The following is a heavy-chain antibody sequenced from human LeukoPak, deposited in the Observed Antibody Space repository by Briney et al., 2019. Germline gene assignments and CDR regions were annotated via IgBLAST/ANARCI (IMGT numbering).Heavy chain of an antibody. Sequence: GESLKISCKGSGYSFTSYWIGWVRQTPGKGLEWMGIIYPGDSDTRYSPSFQGQVTISADKSISTAYLQWSSLKASDTAMYYCARGGGAYYYDSSGYSNAFDIWGQGTMVTVSS. V-gene: IGHV5-51*01. CDR2: IYPGDSDT. J-gene: IGHJ3*02. D-gene: IGHD3-22*01. CDR1: GYSFTSYW. CDR3: ARGGGAYYYDSSGYSNAFDI.